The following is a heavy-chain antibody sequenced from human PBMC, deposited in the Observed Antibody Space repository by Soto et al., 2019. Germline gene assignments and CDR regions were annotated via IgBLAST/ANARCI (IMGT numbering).Heavy chain of an antibody. CDR3: ARLAGSPSGMDV. Sequence: GESLKISCQGSGFSFTTYWIAWVRQMPGKGLEWMGIIYPGDSDIRYSPSFRGQVSISADRSITTAYLQWSSLKASDTAIYYCARLAGSPSGMDVWGQGTTVTVSS. V-gene: IGHV5-51*01. CDR2: IYPGDSDI. J-gene: IGHJ6*02. CDR1: GFSFTTYW. D-gene: IGHD6-25*01.